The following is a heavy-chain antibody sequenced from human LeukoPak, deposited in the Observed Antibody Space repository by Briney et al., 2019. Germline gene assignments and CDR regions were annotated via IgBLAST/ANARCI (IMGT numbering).Heavy chain of an antibody. V-gene: IGHV3-23*01. Sequence: GGSLRLSCAASGFTFSSYAMSWVRQAPGKGLEWVSAISGSGGSTYYADSVKGRFTISRDNAKNSLYLQMNSLRAEDTAVYYCARVRCPDTAMVLAAAARGVWFDYWGQGTLVTVSS. CDR2: ISGSGGST. CDR1: GFTFSSYA. J-gene: IGHJ4*02. CDR3: ARVRCPDTAMVLAAAARGVWFDY. D-gene: IGHD5-18*01.